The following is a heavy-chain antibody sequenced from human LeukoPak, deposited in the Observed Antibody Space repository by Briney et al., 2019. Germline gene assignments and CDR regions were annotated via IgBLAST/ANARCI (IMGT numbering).Heavy chain of an antibody. Sequence: GASVKVSCKASGCTFTGYYMHWVRQAPGQGLEWMGWINPNSGGTNYAQKFQGRVTMTRDTSISTAYMELSSLRSEDTAVYYCARYARRRSDAFDIWGQGTMVTVSS. CDR1: GCTFTGYY. V-gene: IGHV1-2*02. CDR3: ARYARRRSDAFDI. CDR2: INPNSGGT. J-gene: IGHJ3*02.